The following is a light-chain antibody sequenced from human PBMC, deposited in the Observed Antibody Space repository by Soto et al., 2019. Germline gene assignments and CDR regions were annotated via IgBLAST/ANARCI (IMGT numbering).Light chain of an antibody. CDR3: SSYTSSSPVV. CDR1: SSDVGGYNY. J-gene: IGLJ2*01. Sequence: QSDLTQPASVSGSPGQSITISCTGTSSDVGGYNYVSWYQQHPGKAPKLMIYEVSNRPSGVSNRFSGSKSGNTASLTISGLQAEDEADYYCSSYTSSSPVVFCGGTKLTVL. V-gene: IGLV2-14*01. CDR2: EVS.